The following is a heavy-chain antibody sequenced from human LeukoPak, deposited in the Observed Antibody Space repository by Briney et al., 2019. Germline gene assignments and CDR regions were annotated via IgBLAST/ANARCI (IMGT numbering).Heavy chain of an antibody. CDR3: AKRGVVIRVILVGFHKEAYYFDS. V-gene: IGHV3-23*01. D-gene: IGHD3-10*01. CDR1: GITLSNYG. J-gene: IGHJ4*02. Sequence: GGSLRLSCAVSGITLSNYGMSWVRQAPGKELEWVAGISGSGGSTNYADSVKGRFTISRDNPKNTLFLQMNSLRAEDTAVYFCAKRGVVIRVILVGFHKEAYYFDSWGQGALVTVSS. CDR2: ISGSGGST.